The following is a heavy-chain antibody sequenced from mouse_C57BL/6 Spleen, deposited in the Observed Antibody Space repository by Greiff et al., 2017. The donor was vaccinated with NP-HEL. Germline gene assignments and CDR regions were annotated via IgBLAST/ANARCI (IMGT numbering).Heavy chain of an antibody. Sequence: QVQLKESGAELVKPGASVKMSCKASGYTFTTYPIEWMKQNHGKSLERIGNFHPYNDDTKYNEKFKGKATLTVEKSSSTVYLELSRLTSDDSAVYYCARRGTTVVAPDWYFDVWGTGTTVTVSS. V-gene: IGHV1-47*01. CDR1: GYTFTTYP. D-gene: IGHD1-1*01. J-gene: IGHJ1*03. CDR2: FHPYNDDT. CDR3: ARRGTTVVAPDWYFDV.